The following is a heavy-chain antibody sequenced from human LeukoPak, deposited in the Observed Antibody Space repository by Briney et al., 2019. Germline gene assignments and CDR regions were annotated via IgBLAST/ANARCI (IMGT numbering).Heavy chain of an antibody. Sequence: PGGPLRLSCAAPGFTFRNYWMSWVRHAPGKGLEWVANLKQDGSDKYYVDSMKGRFTISSDSAKNTLYLQMNRLRAEETAGYVCARDKYGDYGIWGQGTMFTVSS. CDR1: GFTFRNYW. D-gene: IGHD4-17*01. V-gene: IGHV3-7*01. CDR2: LKQDGSDK. CDR3: ARDKYGDYGI. J-gene: IGHJ3*02.